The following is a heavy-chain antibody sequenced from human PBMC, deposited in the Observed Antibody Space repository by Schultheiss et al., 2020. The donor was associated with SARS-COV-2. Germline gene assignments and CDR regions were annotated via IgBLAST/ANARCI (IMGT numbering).Heavy chain of an antibody. D-gene: IGHD3-3*01. Sequence: GESLKISCAASGFTFSDYYMSWIRQAPGMGLEWVSSISTSSTYIYYADSVGGRFTVSRDNAKNSLYLQMNSLRAEDTAVYYCARGVLRFLESQPYLYYMDVWGKGTTVTVSS. V-gene: IGHV3-11*06. CDR2: ISTSSTYI. CDR3: ARGVLRFLESQPYLYYMDV. CDR1: GFTFSDYY. J-gene: IGHJ6*03.